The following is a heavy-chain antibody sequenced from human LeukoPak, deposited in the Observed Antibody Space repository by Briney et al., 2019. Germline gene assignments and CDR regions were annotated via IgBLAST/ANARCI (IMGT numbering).Heavy chain of an antibody. Sequence: GGSLRLSCAASGFTFSSYSMNWVRQAPGKGLEWVSFISSSSSYIYYADSVKGRFTISRDNAKNSLYLQMNSLRAEDTAVYYCARGARLGELSGTYWGQGTLVTVSS. J-gene: IGHJ4*02. CDR3: ARGARLGELSGTY. D-gene: IGHD3-16*02. CDR1: GFTFSSYS. CDR2: ISSSSSYI. V-gene: IGHV3-21*01.